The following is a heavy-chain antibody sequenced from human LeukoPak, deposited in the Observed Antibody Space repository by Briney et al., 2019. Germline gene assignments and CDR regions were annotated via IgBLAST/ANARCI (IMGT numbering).Heavy chain of an antibody. J-gene: IGHJ5*02. D-gene: IGHD3-10*01. V-gene: IGHV4-4*02. CDR1: GGSISSSNW. CDR2: IYHSGST. CDR3: ARGNTMVRVNWFDP. Sequence: LSGTLSLTCAVSGGSISSSNWWSWVRQPPGKGLEWIGEIYHSGSTYYNPSLKSRVTISVDRSKNQFSLKLSSVTAADTAVYYCARGNTMVRVNWFDPWGQGTLVTVSS.